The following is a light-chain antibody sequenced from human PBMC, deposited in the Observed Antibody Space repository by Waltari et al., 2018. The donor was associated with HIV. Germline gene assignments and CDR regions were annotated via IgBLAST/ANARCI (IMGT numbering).Light chain of an antibody. CDR3: CSYAGSSTFV. J-gene: IGLJ3*02. CDR1: SRAVGSYNL. CDR2: EVS. V-gene: IGLV2-23*02. Sequence: QSALTQPASVSGSPGQSITISCTGNSRAVGSYNLVSWYQQHPGKAPKLMIYEVSKRPSGVSNRFSGSKSGNTASLTISGLQAEDEADYYCCSYAGSSTFVLGGGTKLTVL.